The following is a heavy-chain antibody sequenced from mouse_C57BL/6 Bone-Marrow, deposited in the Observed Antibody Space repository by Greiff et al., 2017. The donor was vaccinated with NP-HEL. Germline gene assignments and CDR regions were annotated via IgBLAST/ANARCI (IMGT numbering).Heavy chain of an antibody. CDR2: ISSGGRYT. D-gene: IGHD1-1*01. CDR3: ARHDYGSSYWYFDV. Sequence: EVKLVESGGDLVKPGGSLKLSCAASGFTFSSSGMSWVRPTPDKRLAWVATISSGGRYTYYPDSVKGRFTISRDNAKNTLYLQMSSLKSEDTAMYYCARHDYGSSYWYFDVWGTGTTVTVSS. V-gene: IGHV5-6*01. J-gene: IGHJ1*03. CDR1: GFTFSSSG.